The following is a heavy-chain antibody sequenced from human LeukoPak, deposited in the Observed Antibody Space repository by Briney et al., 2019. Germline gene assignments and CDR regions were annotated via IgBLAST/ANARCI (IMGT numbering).Heavy chain of an antibody. J-gene: IGHJ4*02. CDR3: ARRGGSYHFDF. Sequence: GGSLRLSCAASGFTFSSYAMNWVRQAPGKGLEWVANIKQDGSEKYYVDSVKGRFNISRDNAKNSLYLQMNSLRAEDTALYYCARRGGSYHFDFWGQGTLVTVSS. V-gene: IGHV3-7*01. CDR2: IKQDGSEK. D-gene: IGHD1-26*01. CDR1: GFTFSSYA.